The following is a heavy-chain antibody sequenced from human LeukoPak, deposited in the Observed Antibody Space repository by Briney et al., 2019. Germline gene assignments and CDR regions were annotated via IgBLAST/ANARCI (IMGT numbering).Heavy chain of an antibody. CDR2: IDGGGGRT. Sequence: GGSLRLSCTASGFAFSSYAMSWVRQAPGVGLEWVSAIDGGGGRTWHADSVRGRFTISRDNSKNTVDLQMNSLRAEDTAVYYCARGVGNYYYYMDVWGQGTTVTVSS. V-gene: IGHV3-23*01. CDR3: ARGVGNYYYYMDV. CDR1: GFAFSSYA. D-gene: IGHD3-10*01. J-gene: IGHJ6*02.